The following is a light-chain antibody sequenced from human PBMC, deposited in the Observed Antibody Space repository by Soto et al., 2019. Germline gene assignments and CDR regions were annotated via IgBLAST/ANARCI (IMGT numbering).Light chain of an antibody. Sequence: EVVMTQSPASLSLSPGERATLSCRASQSVSIYLAWYQQKPGQAPRLLIYEASTRATGIPARFSGSGSGTDFTLTISSLEPEDFAVYYCQQHANWPLTFGGGTKVDIK. V-gene: IGKV3-11*01. CDR1: QSVSIY. CDR2: EAS. J-gene: IGKJ4*01. CDR3: QQHANWPLT.